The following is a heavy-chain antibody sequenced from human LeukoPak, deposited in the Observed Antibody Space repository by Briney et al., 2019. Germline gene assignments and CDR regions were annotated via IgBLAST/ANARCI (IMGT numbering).Heavy chain of an antibody. D-gene: IGHD7-27*01. CDR3: ARATNWANPDY. J-gene: IGHJ4*02. V-gene: IGHV4-30-2*01. CDR1: GGSISSGGYY. Sequence: SETLSLTCTVSGGSISSGGYYWSWIRQPPGKGLEWIGYIYHSGSTYYNPSLKSRVTISVDRSKNQFSLKLSSVTAADTAVYYCARATNWANPDYWGQGTLVTVSS. CDR2: IYHSGST.